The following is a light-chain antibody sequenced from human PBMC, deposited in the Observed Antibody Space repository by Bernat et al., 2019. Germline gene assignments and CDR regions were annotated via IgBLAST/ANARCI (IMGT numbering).Light chain of an antibody. J-gene: IGKJ2*01. Sequence: DIQVTQSPSSLSASVGDRVTITCRASQPINNYLMWYQHKPGTAPKLLIYAASSVKSGVPSRFIGSGYGTDFTLTVTSLQPADFATYFCQQSHITPYTLGQGTKV. V-gene: IGKV1-39*01. CDR1: QPINNY. CDR3: QQSHITPYT. CDR2: AAS.